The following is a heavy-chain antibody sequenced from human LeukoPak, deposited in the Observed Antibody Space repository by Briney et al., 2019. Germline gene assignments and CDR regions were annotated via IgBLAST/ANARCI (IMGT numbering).Heavy chain of an antibody. CDR3: APNIAAAGTGFDP. D-gene: IGHD6-13*01. J-gene: IGHJ5*02. CDR1: GGSISTYY. Sequence: PSETLSLTRTVSGGSISTYYWSWIRQPPGKGMEWIGYIYHSGSTKYNPSLKSRVTISVDTSKNQFSLKLSSVTAADTAVYYCAPNIAAAGTGFDPWGQGTLVTVSS. CDR2: IYHSGST. V-gene: IGHV4-59*08.